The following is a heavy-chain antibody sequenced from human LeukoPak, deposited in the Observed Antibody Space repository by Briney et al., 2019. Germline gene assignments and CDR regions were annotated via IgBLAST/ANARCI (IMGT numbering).Heavy chain of an antibody. Sequence: PGGSLRLSCAASGFTVSSNYMSWVPQAPGKGLEGVSVIYSGGSTYYADAVKGRFTISRDNSKNTLYLQMNSLRAEDTAVYYCARDKAASPNNWFDPWGQGTLVTVSS. CDR2: IYSGGST. CDR3: ARDKAASPNNWFDP. V-gene: IGHV3-66*01. J-gene: IGHJ5*02. CDR1: GFTVSSNY. D-gene: IGHD6-25*01.